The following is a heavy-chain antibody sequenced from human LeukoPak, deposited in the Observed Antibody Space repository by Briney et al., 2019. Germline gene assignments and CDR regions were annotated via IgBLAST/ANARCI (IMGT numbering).Heavy chain of an antibody. CDR2: IYPGDSDT. J-gene: IGHJ3*02. D-gene: IGHD6-19*01. Sequence: GESLKISCKGSGYSFTSYWISWVRQMPGKGLEWMGIIYPGDSDTRYSPSFQGQVTISADKSISTAYLQWSSLKASDTAMYYCAVELDTVAGENAFDIWGQGTMVTVSS. CDR1: GYSFTSYW. CDR3: AVELDTVAGENAFDI. V-gene: IGHV5-51*01.